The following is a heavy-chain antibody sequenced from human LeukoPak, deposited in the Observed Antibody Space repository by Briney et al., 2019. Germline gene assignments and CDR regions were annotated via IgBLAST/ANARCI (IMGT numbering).Heavy chain of an antibody. J-gene: IGHJ5*02. D-gene: IGHD3-22*01. CDR2: IYYSGST. V-gene: IGHV4-39*07. CDR3: AREVGRITMIVVVIAGWFDP. CDR1: GGSISSSSYY. Sequence: SETLSLTCTVSGGSISSSSYYWGWIRQPPGKGLEWIGSIYYSGSTYYNPSLKSRVTISVDTSKNQFSLKLSSVTAADTAVYYCAREVGRITMIVVVIAGWFDPWGQGTLVTVSS.